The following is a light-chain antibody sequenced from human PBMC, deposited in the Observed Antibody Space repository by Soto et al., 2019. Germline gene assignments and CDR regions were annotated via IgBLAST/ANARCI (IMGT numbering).Light chain of an antibody. V-gene: IGKV2-30*01. CDR3: MQGIHGTGT. Sequence: DVVMTQSPLSLPVTLGQPASISCRSSQSLVYSDGNTYLNWFLQRPGQSPRRLIYKVSNRDSGVPDRFSGSGADTDFTLKSSRVEAEDVGVYYCMQGIHGTGTFGQGTKVEIK. J-gene: IGKJ1*01. CDR1: QSLVYSDGNTY. CDR2: KVS.